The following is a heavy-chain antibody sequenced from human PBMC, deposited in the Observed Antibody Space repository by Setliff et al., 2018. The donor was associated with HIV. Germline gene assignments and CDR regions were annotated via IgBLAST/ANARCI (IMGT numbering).Heavy chain of an antibody. D-gene: IGHD1-1*01. CDR1: GYIFTDYG. J-gene: IGHJ4*02. Sequence: VASVKVSCKTSGYIFTDYGTSWVRQAPGQGPEWVAWISGNTGDTHYIESMQGRLTLTTDTFTTTVYMELRNLRSDDTAIYYCVRNSFPLGVTGTVPLFDYWGQGTLVTVSS. CDR2: ISGNTGDT. CDR3: VRNSFPLGVTGTVPLFDY. V-gene: IGHV1-18*01.